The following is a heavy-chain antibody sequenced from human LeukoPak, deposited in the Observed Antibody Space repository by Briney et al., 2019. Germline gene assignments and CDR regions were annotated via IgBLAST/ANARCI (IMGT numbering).Heavy chain of an antibody. CDR1: GFTISTYT. V-gene: IGHV3-30*04. D-gene: IGHD3-9*01. J-gene: IGHJ6*03. Sequence: PGGSLRLSCAASGFTISTYTIHWVRQAPGKGLEWVAVMSYDGNDKHYAASVKGRFTISRDNSKNTVYLQMNSLRAEDTAVYYCAREGHYDILTGYSPVEYYYYYMDVWGKGTTVTVSS. CDR2: MSYDGNDK. CDR3: AREGHYDILTGYSPVEYYYYYMDV.